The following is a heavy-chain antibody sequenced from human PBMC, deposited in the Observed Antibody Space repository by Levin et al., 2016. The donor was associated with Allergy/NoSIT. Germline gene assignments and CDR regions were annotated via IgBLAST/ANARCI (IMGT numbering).Heavy chain of an antibody. CDR2: IYYSGTT. Sequence: SETLSLTCTVSGGSISSYYWSWIRQPPGKGLEWIGYIYYSGTTSYNPSLNSRITISVDTSKNQFSLKLSAVTAADTAVYYCARQEYYYYGMDVWGLGTTVTVSS. J-gene: IGHJ6*02. CDR1: GGSISSYY. V-gene: IGHV4-59*08. CDR3: ARQEYYYYGMDV.